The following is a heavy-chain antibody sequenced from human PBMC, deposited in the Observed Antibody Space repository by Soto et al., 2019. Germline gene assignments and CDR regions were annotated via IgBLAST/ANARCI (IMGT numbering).Heavy chain of an antibody. D-gene: IGHD5-12*01. J-gene: IGHJ4*02. Sequence: EVQLLESGGGLIQPGGSLRLSCAASGFIFTSYAMSWVSQVPGKGLEWVPSFSGIGHSTYYADPVKGRFTISRDNSKNTLYLQMNSLRAEDTAVYYCAKRIMATIGHFDSWGQGTLVTVSS. CDR2: FSGIGHST. CDR1: GFIFTSYA. V-gene: IGHV3-23*01. CDR3: AKRIMATIGHFDS.